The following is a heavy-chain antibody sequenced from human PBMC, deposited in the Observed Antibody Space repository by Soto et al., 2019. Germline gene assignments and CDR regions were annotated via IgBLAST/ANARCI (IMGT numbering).Heavy chain of an antibody. CDR1: GYTFIGFY. CDR2: INPNNGVT. CDR3: ARGPRYGMDV. J-gene: IGHJ6*02. V-gene: IGHV1-2*02. Sequence: QVQLVQSGAEVKKPGASVKVSCKASGYTFIGFYMHWVRQAPGQGLEWMGFINPNNGVTKYAQKLQGRVTVTRDTSISTAYMEVSRLRSDDTAVYYCARGPRYGMDVWGQGTTVIVS.